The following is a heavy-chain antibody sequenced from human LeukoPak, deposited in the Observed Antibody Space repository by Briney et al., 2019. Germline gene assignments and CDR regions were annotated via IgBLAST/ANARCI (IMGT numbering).Heavy chain of an antibody. CDR3: ASFGISWRSSY. D-gene: IGHD2-21*01. J-gene: IGHJ4*02. Sequence: GESLKISCAASGFSFSSHRVHWVRQAPGKGLVWVSRISDDGSYTSNVDSVKGRFTISRDNVNNMLYLHMKSLRAEDTAVYYCASFGISWRSSYWGQGTVVTVSS. CDR2: ISDDGSYT. V-gene: IGHV3-74*01. CDR1: GFSFSSHR.